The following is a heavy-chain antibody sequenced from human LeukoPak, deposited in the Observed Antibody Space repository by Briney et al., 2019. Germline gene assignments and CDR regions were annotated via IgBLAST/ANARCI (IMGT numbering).Heavy chain of an antibody. Sequence: SVKVSCKASGGAFSSYAISWVRQAPGQGLEWMGGIIPIFGTANYAQKFQGRVMITADKSTSTAYMELSSLRSEDTAVYYCARKVPNDSSGYYYRGQFDPWGQGTLVTVSS. CDR2: IIPIFGTA. CDR1: GGAFSSYA. CDR3: ARKVPNDSSGYYYRGQFDP. D-gene: IGHD3-22*01. J-gene: IGHJ5*02. V-gene: IGHV1-69*06.